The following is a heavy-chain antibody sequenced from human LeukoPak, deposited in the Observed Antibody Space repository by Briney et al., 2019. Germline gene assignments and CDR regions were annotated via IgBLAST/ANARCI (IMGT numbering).Heavy chain of an antibody. CDR3: ARDPRRYCSGGSCDTGLDY. CDR1: GFTFDDYA. J-gene: IGHJ4*02. CDR2: ISWNSGSI. V-gene: IGHV3-9*01. D-gene: IGHD2-15*01. Sequence: GRSLRLSCAAFGFTFDDYAMHWVRQAPGKGLEWVSGISWNSGSIGYADSVKGRFTISRDNAKNSLYLQMNSLRAEDTAVYYCARDPRRYCSGGSCDTGLDYWGQGTLVTVSS.